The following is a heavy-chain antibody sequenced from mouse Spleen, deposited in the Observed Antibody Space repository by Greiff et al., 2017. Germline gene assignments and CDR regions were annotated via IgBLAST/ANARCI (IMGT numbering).Heavy chain of an antibody. D-gene: IGHD1-2*01. Sequence: QVHVKQSGAELVRPGASVTLSCKASGYTFTDYEMHWVKQTPVHGLEWIGAIDPETGGTAYNQKFKGKAILTADKSSSTAYMELRSLTSEDSAVYYCTDYYGYVGDYWGQGTTLTVSS. J-gene: IGHJ2*01. CDR3: TDYYGYVGDY. CDR1: GYTFTDYE. CDR2: IDPETGGT. V-gene: IGHV1-15*01.